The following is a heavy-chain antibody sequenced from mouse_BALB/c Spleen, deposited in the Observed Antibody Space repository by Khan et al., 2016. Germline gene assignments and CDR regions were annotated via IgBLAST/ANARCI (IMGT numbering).Heavy chain of an antibody. D-gene: IGHD4-1*01. CDR3: ARLTPYAMGY. CDR2: ISGGSSTI. Sequence: EVKLEESGGGLVQPGGSRKLSCAASGFTFSVFGIHWVRQAPEKGLEWVAYISGGSSTIYYADTVKGRFTISRDNPKNTLFLQMTSLRSEGTAVYYCARLTPYAMGYWGQGTSVTVSS. CDR1: GFTFSVFG. J-gene: IGHJ4*01. V-gene: IGHV5-17*02.